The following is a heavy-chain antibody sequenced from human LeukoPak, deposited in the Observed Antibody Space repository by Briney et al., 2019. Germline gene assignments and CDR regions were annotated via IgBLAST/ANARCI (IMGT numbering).Heavy chain of an antibody. CDR2: IDPSGGST. CDR1: AYTFNNYL. D-gene: IGHD3-10*01. CDR3: ARDLGLRGVTNWFDP. Sequence: ASVTVSCKAFAYTFNNYLIHWVRQAPGQGLEWMGIIDPSGGSTDYAQKFQGRVTMTRDTSTSTVYMELSSLRSEDTAVYFCARDLGLRGVTNWFDPWGHGTLVTVSS. V-gene: IGHV1-46*02. J-gene: IGHJ5*02.